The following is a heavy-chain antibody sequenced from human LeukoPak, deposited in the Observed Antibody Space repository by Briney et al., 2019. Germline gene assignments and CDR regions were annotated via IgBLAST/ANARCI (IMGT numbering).Heavy chain of an antibody. CDR1: GVSISNSQW. V-gene: IGHV4-4*02. J-gene: IGHJ4*02. CDR3: ARLKVLDITWWPAED. D-gene: IGHD2-15*01. Sequence: PSETLSLTCAVSGVSISNSQWWSWVRQPPGKGLEWIGEIYQSGRTNYNPSLKSRVTMSIDKANNEFSLGLASVTAADTAVCYCARLKVLDITWWPAEDWGPGTLVIVSS. CDR2: IYQSGRT.